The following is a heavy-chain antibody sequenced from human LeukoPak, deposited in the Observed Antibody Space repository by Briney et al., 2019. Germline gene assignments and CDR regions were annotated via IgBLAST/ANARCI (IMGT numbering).Heavy chain of an antibody. CDR1: GFTFSNYG. J-gene: IGHJ6*03. CDR3: AKRFRSPYYYMDV. CDR2: ISDSGGST. V-gene: IGHV3-23*01. Sequence: PGGSLRLSCAASGFTFSNYGMTWVRQAPGKGLEWVSSISDSGGSTFFADSVKGRFTISRDNSKNTLFLQMNSLRAEDTAVYYCAKRFRSPYYYMDVWGKGTTVTVSS.